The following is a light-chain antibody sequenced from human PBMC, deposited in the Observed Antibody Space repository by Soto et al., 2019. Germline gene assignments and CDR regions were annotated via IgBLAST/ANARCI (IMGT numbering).Light chain of an antibody. V-gene: IGLV1-40*01. CDR2: GNS. CDR1: SSNIGAGYD. Sequence: QSVLTQPPSVSGAPGQRVTISCTGSSSNIGAGYDVHWYQQLPGTAPKLLIYGNSNPPSGVPDRFSGSKSGTSASLAITGLQAEDEADYYCQSYDSRLHVVFGGGTKLTVL. J-gene: IGLJ2*01. CDR3: QSYDSRLHVV.